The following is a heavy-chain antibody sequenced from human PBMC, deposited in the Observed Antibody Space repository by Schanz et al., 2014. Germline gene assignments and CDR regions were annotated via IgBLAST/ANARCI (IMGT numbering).Heavy chain of an antibody. Sequence: QVQLVQSGAEVKKPGSSVKVSCKASRSTFSSYTINWVRQAPGQGLEWMGRVIPILGIANYGRNFQGRVTITADKSTSTAYMELASLRSEYTAVYYCAGTHWFGSSTTIVDCWGQGTLVTVSS. V-gene: IGHV1-69*02. CDR1: RSTFSSYT. J-gene: IGHJ4*02. CDR2: VIPILGIA. D-gene: IGHD1-1*01. CDR3: AGTHWFGSSTTIVDC.